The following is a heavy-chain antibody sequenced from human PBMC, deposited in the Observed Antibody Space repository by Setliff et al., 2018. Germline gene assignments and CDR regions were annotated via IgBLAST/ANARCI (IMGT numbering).Heavy chain of an antibody. D-gene: IGHD4-4*01. CDR3: ASLGMTTMMDWYFDL. Sequence: SETLSLTCAVYGGSFSGYYWSWIRQPPGKGLEWIGEINHSGSTNYNPSLKSRVTISIDTSKNQFSLKLSSATAADTAVYYCASLGMTTMMDWYFDLWGRGTLVTVSS. CDR1: GGSFSGYY. J-gene: IGHJ2*01. V-gene: IGHV4-34*01. CDR2: INHSGST.